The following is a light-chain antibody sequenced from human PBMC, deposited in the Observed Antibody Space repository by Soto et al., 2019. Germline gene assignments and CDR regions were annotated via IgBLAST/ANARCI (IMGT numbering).Light chain of an antibody. CDR2: SNN. Sequence: QSVLTQPPSASGTPGQRVTISCPGSSSNIGSNTVNWYQQLPGTAPKLLIYSNNQRPSGVPDRFSGSKSGTSASLAISGLQSEDEADYYCAAWDDSLNGHVFGTGTKVPVL. CDR3: AAWDDSLNGHV. V-gene: IGLV1-44*01. CDR1: SSNIGSNT. J-gene: IGLJ1*01.